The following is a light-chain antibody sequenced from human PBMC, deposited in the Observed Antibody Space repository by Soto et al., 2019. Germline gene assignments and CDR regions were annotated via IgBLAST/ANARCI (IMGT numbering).Light chain of an antibody. CDR2: ETS. J-gene: IGKJ2*01. Sequence: DIQMAQSPSAMSASVGDRVTIACRASQDISLFVAWFQHKPGRAPERLIYETSNFQPGVPSRFSGSGSGTDFTLALSGLQPEDFTTYYCLQPNTSPYTFGQGTKLEI. CDR1: QDISLF. CDR3: LQPNTSPYT. V-gene: IGKV1-17*03.